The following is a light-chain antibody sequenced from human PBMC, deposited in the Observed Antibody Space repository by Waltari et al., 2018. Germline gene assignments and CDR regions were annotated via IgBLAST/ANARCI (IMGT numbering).Light chain of an antibody. CDR3: AAWDDSLNAWV. Sequence: QSVLTQPPSASGTPGQRVTISCSGSSSNIETSTVNCYQQLPGSAPKLLIHRNNQWPSGVPDRFTGSKSGTSASLAISGLQSEDEADYYCAAWDDSLNAWVFGGGTKLTVL. CDR1: SSNIETST. V-gene: IGLV1-44*01. CDR2: RNN. J-gene: IGLJ3*02.